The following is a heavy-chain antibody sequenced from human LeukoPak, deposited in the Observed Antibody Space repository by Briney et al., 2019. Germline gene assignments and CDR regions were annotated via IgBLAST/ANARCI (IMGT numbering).Heavy chain of an antibody. Sequence: KIGESLKISCKGSGYSFTTYWIGWVRQMPGKGLEWMGFIYPGDSDTRYSPSFQGQVTISADKSISTAYLQWSALKVSDTAIYYCARRSAGYNDYWGQGTLVTVSS. CDR2: IYPGDSDT. CDR1: GYSFTTYW. CDR3: ARRSAGYNDY. J-gene: IGHJ4*02. V-gene: IGHV5-51*01. D-gene: IGHD5-24*01.